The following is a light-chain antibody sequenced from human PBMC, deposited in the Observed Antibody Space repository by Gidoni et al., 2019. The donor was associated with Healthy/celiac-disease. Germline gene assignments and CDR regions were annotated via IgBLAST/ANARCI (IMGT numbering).Light chain of an antibody. CDR3: SSYTSSSTPV. Sequence: QSALTQPASVSGSPGQSITISCTGTSSDVGGYHYVSWYQQHPGKAPKLMIYDVSNRPSGVSNRFSGSKSGNTASLTISGLQAEDEADYYCSSYTSSSTPVFGTGTKVTVL. CDR2: DVS. CDR1: SSDVGGYHY. V-gene: IGLV2-14*01. J-gene: IGLJ1*01.